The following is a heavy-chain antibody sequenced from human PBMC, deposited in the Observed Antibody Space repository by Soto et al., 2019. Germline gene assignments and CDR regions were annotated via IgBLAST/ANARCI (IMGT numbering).Heavy chain of an antibody. D-gene: IGHD5-12*01. J-gene: IGHJ5*02. CDR1: GDSVSSNTAS. Sequence: PSQTLSLTCAISGDSVSSNTASWNWIRQSPSRGLEWLGRTYSRSKWYNDYAVSVKSRIIINPDTSNNQFSLQLNSATPEDTAVYFCAKGDNLGPKTGYAFDPWGQGIMVTVSS. V-gene: IGHV6-1*01. CDR2: TYSRSKWYN. CDR3: AKGDNLGPKTGYAFDP.